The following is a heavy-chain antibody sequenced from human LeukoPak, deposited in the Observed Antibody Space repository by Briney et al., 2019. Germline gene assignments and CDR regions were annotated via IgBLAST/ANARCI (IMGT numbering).Heavy chain of an antibody. Sequence: TSETLSLTCAVYGGSFSGYYWSWIRQPSGKGLEWIGEINHSGSTNYNPSLKSRVTISVDTSKNQFSLKLSSVTAADTAVYYCAREVLWFGDPRCWFDPWGQGTLVTVSS. J-gene: IGHJ5*02. CDR1: GGSFSGYY. CDR3: AREVLWFGDPRCWFDP. D-gene: IGHD3-10*01. V-gene: IGHV4-34*01. CDR2: INHSGST.